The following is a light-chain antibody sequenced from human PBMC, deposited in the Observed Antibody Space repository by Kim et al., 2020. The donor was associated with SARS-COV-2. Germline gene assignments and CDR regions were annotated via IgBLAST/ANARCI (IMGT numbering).Light chain of an antibody. CDR2: GNS. J-gene: IGLJ2*01. V-gene: IGLV1-40*01. Sequence: QSVLTQPPSVSGAPGQRVTISCTGSSSNIGAGYDVHWYQQLPGTAPKLLIYGNSNRPSGVPDRLSGSKSGTSASLAITGLQAEDEADYYCQSYDSSLSGVVFGGGTQLTV. CDR3: QSYDSSLSGVV. CDR1: SSNIGAGYD.